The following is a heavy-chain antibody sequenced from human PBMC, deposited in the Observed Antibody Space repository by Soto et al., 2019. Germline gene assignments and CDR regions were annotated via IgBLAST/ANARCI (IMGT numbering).Heavy chain of an antibody. Sequence: EEQLVESGGGLVQPGGSLRLSCTSSGFALNTYDMNWVRQAPGKDLEWISHIATGGDRIYYADSVKGRFTISRDNARNTLYRQMSSLGDEDTALYYWVGERFFIYGPYDAFNMWGQGTLVTVSS. CDR3: VGERFFIYGPYDAFNM. J-gene: IGHJ3*02. V-gene: IGHV3-48*03. D-gene: IGHD3-10*01. CDR1: GFALNTYD. CDR2: IATGGDRI.